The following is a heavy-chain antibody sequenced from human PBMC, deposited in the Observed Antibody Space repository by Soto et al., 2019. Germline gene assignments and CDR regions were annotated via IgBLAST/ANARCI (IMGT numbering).Heavy chain of an antibody. CDR1: GGSISSGGYY. J-gene: IGHJ4*02. CDR2: IYYSGST. V-gene: IGHV4-31*03. CDR3: ARDGRYYDSSGYYSHYFDY. D-gene: IGHD3-22*01. Sequence: PSETLSLTCTVSGGSISSGGYYWSWIRQHPGKGLEWIGYIYYSGSTYYNPSLKSRVTISVDTSKNQFSLKLSSVTAADTAVYYCARDGRYYDSSGYYSHYFDYWGQGTLVTVSS.